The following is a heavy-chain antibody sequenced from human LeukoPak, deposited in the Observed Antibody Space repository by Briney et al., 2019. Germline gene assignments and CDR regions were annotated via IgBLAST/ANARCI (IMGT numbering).Heavy chain of an antibody. CDR3: ARTFKWELRGDFDY. CDR2: ISYDGNNK. V-gene: IGHV3-30*03. J-gene: IGHJ4*02. CDR1: GFTFSSYG. D-gene: IGHD1-26*01. Sequence: GGSLRLSCAASGFTFSSYGIHWVRQAPGKGLEWVAVISYDGNNKYYADSVKGRFSISRDNSKNTLYLQMNSLRTEDTALYYCARTFKWELRGDFDYWGQGTPVTVSS.